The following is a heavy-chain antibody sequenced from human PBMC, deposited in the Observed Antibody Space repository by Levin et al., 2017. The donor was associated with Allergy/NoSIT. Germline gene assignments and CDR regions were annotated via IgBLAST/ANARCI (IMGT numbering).Heavy chain of an antibody. V-gene: IGHV3-21*01. CDR3: ARAEEGIDWYFDL. Sequence: PGGSLRLSCAASGFTFSSYSMNWVRQAPGKGLEWVSSINTISNYIYYADSVKGRFTISRDNARNSVYLQMNSLRAEDTAVYYCARAEEGIDWYFDLWGRGTLVTVSS. CDR2: INTISNYI. J-gene: IGHJ2*01. CDR1: GFTFSSYS. D-gene: IGHD6-19*01.